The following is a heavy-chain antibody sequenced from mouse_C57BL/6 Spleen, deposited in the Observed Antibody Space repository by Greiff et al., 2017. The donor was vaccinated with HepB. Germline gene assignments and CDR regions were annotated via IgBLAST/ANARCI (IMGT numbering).Heavy chain of an antibody. D-gene: IGHD4-1*01. Sequence: QVQLQQPGAELVKPGASVKMSCKASGYTFTSYWITWVKQRPGQGLEWIGDIYPGSGSTNYNEKFKSKATLTVDTSYSTAYMQLSSLTSEDSAVYYCARWDDYDAMDYWGQGTSVTVSS. CDR2: IYPGSGST. J-gene: IGHJ4*01. CDR1: GYTFTSYW. CDR3: ARWDDYDAMDY. V-gene: IGHV1-55*01.